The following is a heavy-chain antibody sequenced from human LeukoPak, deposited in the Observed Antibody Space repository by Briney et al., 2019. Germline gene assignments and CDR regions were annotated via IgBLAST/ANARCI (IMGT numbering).Heavy chain of an antibody. D-gene: IGHD6-19*01. CDR1: GFIFSTSA. Sequence: PGGSLRLSCATSGFIFSTSAIYWVRQAPGKGLEWVSVIYSGGSTYYADSVKGRFTISRDNSKNTLYLQMNSLRAEDTAVYYCARGSSGQGVYYFDYWGQGTLVTVSS. V-gene: IGHV3-53*01. CDR2: IYSGGST. CDR3: ARGSSGQGVYYFDY. J-gene: IGHJ4*02.